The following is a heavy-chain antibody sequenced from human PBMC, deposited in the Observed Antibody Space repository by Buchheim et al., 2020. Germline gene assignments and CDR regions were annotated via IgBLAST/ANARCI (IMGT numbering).Heavy chain of an antibody. J-gene: IGHJ6*02. V-gene: IGHV1-69*06. D-gene: IGHD3-22*01. CDR3: ARGHYYDSSGYYREYYYYYYGMDV. CDR2: IIPIFGTA. Sequence: QVQLVQSGAEVKKPGSSVKVSCKASGGTFSSYAISWVRQAPGQGLEWMGGIIPIFGTANYAQKFQGRVTITADKSTSKAYMELSSLRSEDTAVYYCARGHYYDSSGYYREYYYYYYGMDVWGQGTT. CDR1: GGTFSSYA.